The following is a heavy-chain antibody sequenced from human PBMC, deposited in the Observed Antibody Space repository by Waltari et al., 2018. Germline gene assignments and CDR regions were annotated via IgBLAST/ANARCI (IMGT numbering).Heavy chain of an antibody. V-gene: IGHV4-39*02. CDR1: GGSISSSSYY. CDR3: ARDRYYYGSGSSNYFDY. D-gene: IGHD3-10*01. Sequence: QLQLQESGPGLVKPSETLSLTCTVSGGSISSSSYYWGWIRQPPGKGLEWIGRIYYSGSTYYNPSLKSRVTISVDTSKNQFSLKLSSVTAADTAVYYCARDRYYYGSGSSNYFDYWGQGTLVTVSS. J-gene: IGHJ4*02. CDR2: IYYSGST.